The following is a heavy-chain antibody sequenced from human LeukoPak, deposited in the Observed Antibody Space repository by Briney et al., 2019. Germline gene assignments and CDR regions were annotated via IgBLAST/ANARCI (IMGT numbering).Heavy chain of an antibody. D-gene: IGHD1-1*01. V-gene: IGHV3-30*04. Sequence: GSLRLSCAASGFTFSSYAMHWVRQAPGKGREWVAVISYDGSNKYYADSVKGRFTISRDNSKNTLYLQTNSLRAEDTAVYYCAREVSGAFDIWGQGTMVTVSS. J-gene: IGHJ3*02. CDR1: GFTFSSYA. CDR2: ISYDGSNK. CDR3: AREVSGAFDI.